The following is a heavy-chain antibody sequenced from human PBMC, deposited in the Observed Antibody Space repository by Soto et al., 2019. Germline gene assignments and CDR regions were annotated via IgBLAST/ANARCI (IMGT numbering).Heavy chain of an antibody. CDR2: ISGSGGST. Sequence: HPGGSLRLSCAASGFTFSSYAMSWVRQAPGKGLEWVSAISGSGGSTYYADSVKGRFTISRDNSKNTLYLQMNSLRAEDTAVYYCAKESTYYYGSGSYYSPFDYWGQGTLVTVSS. V-gene: IGHV3-23*01. J-gene: IGHJ4*02. CDR3: AKESTYYYGSGSYYSPFDY. CDR1: GFTFSSYA. D-gene: IGHD3-10*01.